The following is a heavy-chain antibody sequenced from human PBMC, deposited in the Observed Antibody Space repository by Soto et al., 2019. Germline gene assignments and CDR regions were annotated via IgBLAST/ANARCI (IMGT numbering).Heavy chain of an antibody. V-gene: IGHV4-34*01. Sequence: SETLSLTCAVYGGSFSGYYWSWIRQPPGKGLEWIGEINHSGSTNYNPSLKSRVTISVDTSKNQFSLKLSSVTASDTAMYYCARFSGSSGSSWFDPWGQGTLVTVSS. CDR1: GGSFSGYY. CDR3: ARFSGSSGSSWFDP. D-gene: IGHD3-22*01. CDR2: INHSGST. J-gene: IGHJ5*02.